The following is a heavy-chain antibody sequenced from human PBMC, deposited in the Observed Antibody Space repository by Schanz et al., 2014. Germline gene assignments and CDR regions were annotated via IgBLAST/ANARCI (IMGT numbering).Heavy chain of an antibody. J-gene: IGHJ3*02. CDR1: GFNFSSYS. CDR2: ISYGTSCI. Sequence: EVKMVESGGGLVKPGGSLRLSCAASGFNFSSYSLNWVRQAPGKGLEWVESISYGTSCIYYAESVKGRFTIARDNAKNSLYQQMNGLRAEDTAVYYCARVARPGYSSPRDAFDIWGQGTMVTVSS. CDR3: ARVARPGYSSPRDAFDI. D-gene: IGHD5-18*01. V-gene: IGHV3-21*01.